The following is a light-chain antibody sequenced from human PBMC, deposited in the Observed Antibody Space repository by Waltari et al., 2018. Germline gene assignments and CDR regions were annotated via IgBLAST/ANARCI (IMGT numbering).Light chain of an antibody. V-gene: IGKV1-39*01. CDR1: QSVRTY. CDR3: QQSYVTPPFT. Sequence: DIQMTQSPSFLSASVGDRVTITCRASQSVRTYLNWYQQKPGKAPKLLIYAASRLHSGVPARFSGSGSGTEFTLTISSLQPEDFATYCQQSYVTPPFTFGPGTKVDIK. CDR2: AAS. J-gene: IGKJ3*01.